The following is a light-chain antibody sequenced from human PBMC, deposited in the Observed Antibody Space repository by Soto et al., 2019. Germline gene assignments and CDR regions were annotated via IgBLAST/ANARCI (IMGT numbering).Light chain of an antibody. CDR1: SSDVGGYNY. J-gene: IGLJ1*01. CDR2: EVN. Sequence: SALTQPASVSGSPGQSITLSCTGTSSDVGGYNYVSWYQQHPGKAPKLMLYEVNNRPSGVSFRFSGSKSGNTASLTISGPQAEDEADYYCSSYTSSSTYVFGTGTKVTVL. CDR3: SSYTSSSTYV. V-gene: IGLV2-14*01.